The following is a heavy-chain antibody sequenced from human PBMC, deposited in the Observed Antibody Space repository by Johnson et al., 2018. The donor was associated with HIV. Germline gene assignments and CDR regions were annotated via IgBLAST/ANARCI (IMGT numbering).Heavy chain of an antibody. Sequence: VQLVESGGGLVQPGRSLRLSCAASGFTFDDYAMHWVRQAPGKGLEWVSGISWNSGSIGYADSVKGRFSISRDNAKNSLYLQMNSLRAEDTAVYYCARESTPWGADYVGYGLDIWGQGTMVTVSS. V-gene: IGHV3-9*01. D-gene: IGHD5-18*01. CDR3: ARESTPWGADYVGYGLDI. CDR2: ISWNSGSI. J-gene: IGHJ3*02. CDR1: GFTFDDYA.